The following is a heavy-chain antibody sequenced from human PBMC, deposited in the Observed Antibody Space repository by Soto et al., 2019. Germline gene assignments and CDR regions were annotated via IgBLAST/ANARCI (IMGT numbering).Heavy chain of an antibody. D-gene: IGHD3-22*01. V-gene: IGHV4-31*03. J-gene: IGHJ4*02. CDR1: GGSISSGGYY. CDR3: ARSYYDSSGYYTGMTDY. CDR2: IYYSGST. Sequence: QSQTLSLTCTVSGGSISSGGYYWSWIRQHPGKGLEWIGYIYYSGSTYYNPSLKSRVTISVDTSKNQFSLKLSSVTAADTAVYYCARSYYDSSGYYTGMTDYWGQGTLVTVSS.